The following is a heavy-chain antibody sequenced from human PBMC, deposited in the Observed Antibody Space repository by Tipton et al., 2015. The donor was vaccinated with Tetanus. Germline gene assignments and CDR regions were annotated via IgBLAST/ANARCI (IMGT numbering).Heavy chain of an antibody. J-gene: IGHJ4*02. V-gene: IGHV4-30-4*01. CDR3: ASGLMGYYYDSSGAYFDY. Sequence: TLSLTCTVSGGSISSGDYYWSWIRQPPGKGLEWIGYIYYSGSTYYNPSLKSRVTISVDTSKNQFSLKLSSVTAAYTAVYYCASGLMGYYYDSSGAYFDYWGQGPLVTVSS. CDR1: GGSISSGDYY. CDR2: IYYSGST. D-gene: IGHD3-22*01.